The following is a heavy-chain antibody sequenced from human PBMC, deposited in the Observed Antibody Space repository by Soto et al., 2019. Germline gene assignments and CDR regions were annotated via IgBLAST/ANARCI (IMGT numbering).Heavy chain of an antibody. CDR3: ARDPGLSGSSYYYYYGMDV. D-gene: IGHD1-26*01. CDR2: IIPIFGTA. J-gene: IGHJ6*02. Sequence: QVQLVQSGAEVKKPGSSVKVSCKASGGTFSSYAISWVRQAPGQGLEWMGGIIPIFGTANYAQKFQGRVTITADESRSTAYMELSSLRSEDTAVYYCARDPGLSGSSYYYYYGMDVWGQGTTVTVSS. CDR1: GGTFSSYA. V-gene: IGHV1-69*12.